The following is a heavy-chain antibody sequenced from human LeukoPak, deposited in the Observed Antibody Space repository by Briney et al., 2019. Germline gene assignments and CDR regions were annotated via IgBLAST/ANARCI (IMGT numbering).Heavy chain of an antibody. CDR2: IYYTEST. CDR3: ARPGAAARPYGDWFDP. D-gene: IGHD6-6*01. CDR1: AGSISSSSYY. Sequence: PSETLSLTCTVSAGSISSSSYYWGWIRQPPGKGLEWIGSIYYTESTYYNPSLKSRVHISVDTSKNQFSLKLSSVSAADTAVYYCARPGAAARPYGDWFDPWGQGTLVTVSS. V-gene: IGHV4-39*01. J-gene: IGHJ5*02.